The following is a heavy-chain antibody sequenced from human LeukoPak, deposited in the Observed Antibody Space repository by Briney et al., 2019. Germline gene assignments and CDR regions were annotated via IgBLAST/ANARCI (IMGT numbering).Heavy chain of an antibody. CDR1: GYTFTGYY. CDR3: AREAADYYDSSGYYGIIDY. CDR2: INPNSGGT. D-gene: IGHD3-22*01. Sequence: ASVKVSCKASGYTFTGYYMHWVRQAPGQGLEWMGWINPNSGGTNYAQKFQGRVTMTRDTSISTAYMELSSLRSEDTAVYYCAREAADYYDSSGYYGIIDYWGQGTLVTVSS. J-gene: IGHJ4*02. V-gene: IGHV1-2*02.